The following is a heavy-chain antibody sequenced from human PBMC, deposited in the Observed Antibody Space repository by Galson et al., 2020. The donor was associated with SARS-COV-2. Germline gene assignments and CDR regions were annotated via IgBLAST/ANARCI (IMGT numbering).Heavy chain of an antibody. V-gene: IGHV4-34*01. CDR3: ARGSEAGYYFDY. CDR2: INHSGST. J-gene: IGHJ4*02. CDR1: GGSFSGYY. Sequence: SETLSLTCSVYGGSFSGYYWSWIRQPPGKGLEWIGEINHSGSTNYNPSLKSRVTISVDTSKNQFSLKLSSVTAADTAVYYCARGSEAGYYFDYWCQGTLVTVSS. D-gene: IGHD6-19*01.